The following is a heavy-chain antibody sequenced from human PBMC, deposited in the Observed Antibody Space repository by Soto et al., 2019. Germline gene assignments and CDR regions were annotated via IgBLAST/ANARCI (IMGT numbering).Heavy chain of an antibody. D-gene: IGHD2-2*02. V-gene: IGHV4-34*01. CDR1: GGSFSGYY. Sequence: SETLSLTCAVYGGSFSGYYWSWIRQPPGKGLEWIGEINHSGSTNYNPSLKSRVTISVDTSKNQFSLKLSSVTAADTAVYYCARGRRLRPPAAAIPARGNWFDPWGQGTLVTV. CDR2: INHSGST. J-gene: IGHJ5*02. CDR3: ARGRRLRPPAAAIPARGNWFDP.